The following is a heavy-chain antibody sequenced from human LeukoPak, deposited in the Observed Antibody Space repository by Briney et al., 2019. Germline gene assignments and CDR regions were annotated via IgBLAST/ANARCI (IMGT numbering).Heavy chain of an antibody. Sequence: GGSLRLSCAASGFTFSSYAMSWVRQAPGKGLEWVSAISGSGGSTYYADSVKGRSTISRDNSKNTLYLQMNSLRAEDTAVYYCAKKNYYDSSGYYYGPFDYWGQGTLVTVSS. D-gene: IGHD3-22*01. CDR3: AKKNYYDSSGYYYGPFDY. CDR1: GFTFSSYA. J-gene: IGHJ4*02. V-gene: IGHV3-23*01. CDR2: ISGSGGST.